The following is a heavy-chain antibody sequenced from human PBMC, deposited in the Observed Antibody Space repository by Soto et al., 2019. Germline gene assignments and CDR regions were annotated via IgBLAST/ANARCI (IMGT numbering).Heavy chain of an antibody. CDR3: VRGSGLPNWFDP. CDR2: IYHSGST. Sequence: SETLSLTCAVSGGSISSGGYSWSWIRQPPGKGLEWIGYIYHSGSTYYNPSLKSRVTISVDRSKNQFSLKLSSVTAADTAVYYCVRGSGLPNWFDPWGQGTLVTVSS. J-gene: IGHJ5*02. V-gene: IGHV4-30-2*01. D-gene: IGHD2-15*01. CDR1: GGSISSGGYS.